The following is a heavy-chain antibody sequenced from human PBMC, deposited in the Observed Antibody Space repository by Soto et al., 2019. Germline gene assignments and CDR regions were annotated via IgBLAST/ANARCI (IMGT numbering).Heavy chain of an antibody. J-gene: IGHJ4*02. CDR3: AREDSGYGRYFDD. D-gene: IGHD5-12*01. CDR1: GYTFTGYY. Sequence: ASVKVSCKASGYTFTGYYMHWVRQAPGQGLEWMGWINPNSGGTNYAQKFQGWVTMTRDTSISTAYMELSRLRSDDTAVYYCAREDSGYGRYFDDWGQGTLVTVSS. CDR2: INPNSGGT. V-gene: IGHV1-2*04.